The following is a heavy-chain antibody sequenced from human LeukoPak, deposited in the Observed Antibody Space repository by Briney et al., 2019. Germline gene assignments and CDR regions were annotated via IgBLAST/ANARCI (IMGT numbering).Heavy chain of an antibody. J-gene: IGHJ6*02. Sequence: ASVKVSCKASGYTFTSYDINWVRQATGQGLEWMGWMNPNSGNTGYGQKFQGRVTMTRNTSISTAYMELSSLRSEDTAVYYCASRGHTDYGGNQYYYYYGMDVWGQGTTVTVSS. CDR3: ASRGHTDYGGNQYYYYYGMDV. V-gene: IGHV1-8*01. CDR1: GYTFTSYD. CDR2: MNPNSGNT. D-gene: IGHD4-23*01.